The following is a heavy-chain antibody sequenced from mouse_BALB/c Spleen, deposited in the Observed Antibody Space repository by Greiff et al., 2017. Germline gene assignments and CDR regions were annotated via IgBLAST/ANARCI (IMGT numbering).Heavy chain of an antibody. Sequence: VQLKESGPGLVKPSQSLSLTCSVTGYSITSGYYWNWIRQFPGNKLEWMGYISYDGSNNYNPSLKNRISITRDTSKNQFFLKLNSVTTEDTATYYCARGYYGSGDYWGQGTTLTVSS. CDR3: ARGYYGSGDY. J-gene: IGHJ2*01. V-gene: IGHV3-6*02. CDR2: ISYDGSN. D-gene: IGHD1-1*01. CDR1: GYSITSGYY.